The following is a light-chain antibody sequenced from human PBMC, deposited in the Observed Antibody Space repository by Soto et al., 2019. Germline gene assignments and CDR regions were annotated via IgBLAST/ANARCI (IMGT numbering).Light chain of an antibody. V-gene: IGLV8-61*01. CDR1: SGSVSTSYY. CDR2: STN. J-gene: IGLJ3*02. CDR3: VLYMGSGIWV. Sequence: QTVVTQEPSFSVSPGGTVTLTCGLSSGSVSTSYYPSWYQQTPGQAPRTHIYSTNTRSPGVPDRFSGSILGNKAALTITGAQTDDESDYYCVLYMGSGIWVFGGGTKLTVL.